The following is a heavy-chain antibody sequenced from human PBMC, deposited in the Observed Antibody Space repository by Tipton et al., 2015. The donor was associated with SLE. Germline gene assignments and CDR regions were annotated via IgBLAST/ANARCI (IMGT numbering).Heavy chain of an antibody. CDR2: TNPSGNT. D-gene: IGHD3-16*01. CDR1: GGSFSGYS. J-gene: IGHJ4*02. CDR3: AREGEKAGEDF. Sequence: TLSLTCAVYGGSFSGYSWSWIRQPPGKGLEWIGQTNPSGNTNYNPSLKSRVTMSVDMSKNQFSLKLTSVTAADTAVYYCAREGEKAGEDFWGPGMLVTVSS. V-gene: IGHV4-34*01.